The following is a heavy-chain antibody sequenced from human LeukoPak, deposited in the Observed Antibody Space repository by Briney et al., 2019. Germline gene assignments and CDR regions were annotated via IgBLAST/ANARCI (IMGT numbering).Heavy chain of an antibody. D-gene: IGHD6-19*01. V-gene: IGHV1-69*04. J-gene: IGHJ4*02. CDR1: GGTFSSYA. Sequence: ASVKVSCKASGGTFSSYAISWVRQAPGQGLEWMGRIIPILGIANYAQKFQGRVTITADKSTSTAYMELSSLRSEDTAVYYCARQPYSSGWYRGDYWGQGTLVTVSS. CDR3: ARQPYSSGWYRGDY. CDR2: IIPILGIA.